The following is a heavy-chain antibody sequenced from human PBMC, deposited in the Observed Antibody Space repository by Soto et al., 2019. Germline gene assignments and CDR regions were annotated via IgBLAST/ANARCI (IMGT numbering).Heavy chain of an antibody. Sequence: PGGSMRLSCAASGFTFSSYTMNWVRQAPGKGLEWVSSISSSSTYIYYADSVKGRFTISRDNAENSLYLQMDSLRAEDTALFYCARAEGGCSSTSCHSYGMDVWGQGTTVTVSS. J-gene: IGHJ6*02. CDR1: GFTFSSYT. V-gene: IGHV3-21*06. CDR2: ISSSSTYI. D-gene: IGHD2-2*01. CDR3: ARAEGGCSSTSCHSYGMDV.